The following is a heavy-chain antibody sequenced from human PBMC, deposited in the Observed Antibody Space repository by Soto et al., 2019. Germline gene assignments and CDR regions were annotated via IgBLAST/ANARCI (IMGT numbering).Heavy chain of an antibody. Sequence: SETLSLTCTVSGGSISSYYWSWIRQPPGKGLEWIGYIYYSGSTNYNPSLKSRVTISVDTSRNQFSLKLSSVTAADTAVYYCARWAGVRWYYYMDVWGKGTTVTV. V-gene: IGHV4-59*01. CDR2: IYYSGST. CDR3: ARWAGVRWYYYMDV. J-gene: IGHJ6*03. CDR1: GGSISSYY. D-gene: IGHD6-19*01.